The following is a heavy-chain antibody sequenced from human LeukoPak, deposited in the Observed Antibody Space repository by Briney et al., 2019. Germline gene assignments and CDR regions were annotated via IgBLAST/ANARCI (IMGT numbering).Heavy chain of an antibody. CDR2: INHSGST. CDR1: GGSFSGYY. CDR3: ARVKTSTRITIFGVVIIHYYFDY. Sequence: PSETLSLTCAVYGGSFSGYYWSWIRQPPGKGLEWIGEINHSGSTNYNPSLKSRVTISVDTSKNQFSLKLSSVTAADTAVYYRARVKTSTRITIFGVVIIHYYFDYWGQGTLVTVSS. J-gene: IGHJ4*02. V-gene: IGHV4-34*01. D-gene: IGHD3-3*01.